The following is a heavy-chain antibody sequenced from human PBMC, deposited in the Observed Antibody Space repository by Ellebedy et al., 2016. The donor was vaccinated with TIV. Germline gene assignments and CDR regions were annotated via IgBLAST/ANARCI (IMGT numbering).Heavy chain of an antibody. CDR2: MNPNSGNT. CDR1: GYTFTSYD. CDR3: ARVRDNSWYY. Sequence: ASVKVSCKASGYTFTSYDINWVRQATGQGLEWMGWMNPNSGNTCYSQKFQGRVTITRNTSISTAYMELSSLRSEDTAVYYCARVRDNSWYYWGRGTLVTVSS. J-gene: IGHJ4*02. V-gene: IGHV1-8*03. D-gene: IGHD6-13*01.